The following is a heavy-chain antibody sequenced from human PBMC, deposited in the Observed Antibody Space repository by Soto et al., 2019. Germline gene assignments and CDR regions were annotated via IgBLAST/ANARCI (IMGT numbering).Heavy chain of an antibody. CDR3: ARTPSA. V-gene: IGHV4-31*03. J-gene: IGHJ5*02. CDR2: IYYSGST. CDR1: GGSISSGGYY. Sequence: QVQLQESGTGLVKPSQTLSLTCTVSGGSISSGGYYWSCIRQHPGKGLGWNGYIYYSGSTCYNPPLKGRVTISVDTSTNQFSLKLSSVTAAVTAVYYCARTPSACGQGTLVTVSS.